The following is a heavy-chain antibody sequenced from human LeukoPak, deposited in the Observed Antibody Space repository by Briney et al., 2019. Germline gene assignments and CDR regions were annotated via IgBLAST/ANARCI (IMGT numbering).Heavy chain of an antibody. CDR3: ARSFAY. V-gene: IGHV3-48*03. CDR1: GITFSHYE. J-gene: IGHJ4*02. CDR2: IGTTGTTV. Sequence: GGSLRLSCVASGITFSHYEMNWVRQSPEKGLEWLSFIGTTGTTVYYADSVKGRFTISRDNAKNSLYLQMNSLRAEDTAVYYCARSFAYWGQGTLVTVSS.